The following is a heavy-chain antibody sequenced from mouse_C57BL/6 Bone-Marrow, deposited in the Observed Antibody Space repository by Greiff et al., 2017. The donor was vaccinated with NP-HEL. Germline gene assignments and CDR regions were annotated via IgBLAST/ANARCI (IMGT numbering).Heavy chain of an antibody. J-gene: IGHJ3*01. D-gene: IGHD1-1*01. CDR1: GYTFTSYW. CDR2: IYPGSGST. V-gene: IGHV1-55*01. CDR3: AREKETVSSSSWFAY. Sequence: QVQLQQPGAELVKPGASVKMSCKASGYTFTSYWITWVKQRPGQGLEWIGDIYPGSGSTNYNEKFKSKATLTVDTSSSTAYMQLSSLTSEDSAVYYCAREKETVSSSSWFAYWGQGTLVTVSA.